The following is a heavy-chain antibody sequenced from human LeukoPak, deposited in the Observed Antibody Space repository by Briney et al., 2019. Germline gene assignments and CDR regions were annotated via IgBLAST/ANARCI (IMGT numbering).Heavy chain of an antibody. V-gene: IGHV2-5*01. CDR2: LYWNDDK. CDR1: GFSLSTSGVG. J-gene: IGHJ4*02. D-gene: IGHD2-8*02. Sequence: SGPTLVNPTQTLTLTCTFSGFSLSTSGVGVGWIRQPPGKDLEWLALLYWNDDKRYSPSLNSRLTITKDTSKNQVVLTMTNMDPVDTATYYCAHRRHYRTGGVFDYWGQGTLVTVSS. CDR3: AHRRHYRTGGVFDY.